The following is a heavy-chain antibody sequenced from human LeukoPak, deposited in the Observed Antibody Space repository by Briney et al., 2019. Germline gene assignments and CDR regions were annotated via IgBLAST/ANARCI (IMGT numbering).Heavy chain of an antibody. D-gene: IGHD3-9*01. J-gene: IGHJ4*02. Sequence: GGSLRLSCAASGFTFGSYAMSWVRQAPGKGLEWVSNISGSGATTYSAGSVKGRYTISRDNSKNTLSLQMNTLRAEDTAIYYCAKAMTGYELDCWGKGTLVTVSS. V-gene: IGHV3-23*01. CDR2: ISGSGATT. CDR1: GFTFGSYA. CDR3: AKAMTGYELDC.